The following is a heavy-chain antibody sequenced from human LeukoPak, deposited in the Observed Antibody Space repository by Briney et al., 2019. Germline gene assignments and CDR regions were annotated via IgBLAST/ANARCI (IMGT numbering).Heavy chain of an antibody. J-gene: IGHJ4*02. V-gene: IGHV1-2*02. D-gene: IGHD1-26*01. CDR2: INPNSGGT. CDR3: ARGLGLSVGAPQVDY. Sequence: ASVKVSCKASGHTFTGYYMHWVRQAPGQGLEWMGWINPNSGGTNYAQKFQGRVTMTRDTSISTAYMELSRLRSDDTAVYYCARGLGLSVGAPQVDYWGQGTLVTVSS. CDR1: GHTFTGYY.